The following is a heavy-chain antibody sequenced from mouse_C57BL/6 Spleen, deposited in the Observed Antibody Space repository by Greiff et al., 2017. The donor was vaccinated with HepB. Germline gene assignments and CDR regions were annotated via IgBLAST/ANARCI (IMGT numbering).Heavy chain of an antibody. CDR3: ARGGGNYVWYFDV. V-gene: IGHV1-81*01. CDR1: GYTFTSYG. D-gene: IGHD2-1*01. J-gene: IGHJ1*03. CDR2: IYPRSGNT. Sequence: QVQLQQSGAELARPGASVKLSCKASGYTFTSYGISWVKQRTGQGLEWIGEIYPRSGNTYYNEKFKGKATLTADKSSSTAYMELRSLTSEDSAGYFCARGGGNYVWYFDVWGTETTVTVSS.